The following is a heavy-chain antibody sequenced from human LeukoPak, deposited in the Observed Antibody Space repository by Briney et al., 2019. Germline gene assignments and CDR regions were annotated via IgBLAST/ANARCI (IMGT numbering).Heavy chain of an antibody. Sequence: PGGSLRLSCAASGFTFSSYWMHWVRQAPGKGLVWVSRINSDGSSTSYADSVKGRFTISRDNAKNTLYPQMNSLRAEDTAVYYCARDRGAYCSGGSCYSRNWFDPWGQGTLVTVSS. D-gene: IGHD2-15*01. CDR2: INSDGSST. V-gene: IGHV3-74*01. J-gene: IGHJ5*02. CDR3: ARDRGAYCSGGSCYSRNWFDP. CDR1: GFTFSSYW.